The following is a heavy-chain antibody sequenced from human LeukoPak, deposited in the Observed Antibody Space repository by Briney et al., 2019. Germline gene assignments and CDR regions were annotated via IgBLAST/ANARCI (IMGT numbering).Heavy chain of an antibody. D-gene: IGHD3-10*01. CDR2: ISAYNGNT. Sequence: GASVKVSCKASGYTFTSYGISWVRQAPGQGPEWMGWISAYNGNTNYAQKLQGRVTMTTDTSTSTAYMELRSLRSDDTAVYYCARVGALGSGSYYTDFDYWGQGTLVTVSS. V-gene: IGHV1-18*04. J-gene: IGHJ4*02. CDR1: GYTFTSYG. CDR3: ARVGALGSGSYYTDFDY.